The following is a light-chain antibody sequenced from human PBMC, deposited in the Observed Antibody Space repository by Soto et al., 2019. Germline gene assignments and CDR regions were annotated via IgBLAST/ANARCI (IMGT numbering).Light chain of an antibody. V-gene: IGLV2-14*03. CDR2: DVS. J-gene: IGLJ1*01. CDR1: SSDVGGYNY. CDR3: SSYTTSNTRQIV. Sequence: QSVPTQPASVSGSPGQSITISCTGTSSDVGGYNYVSWYQHHPGKAPKLMIFDVSNRPSGVSNRFSGSKSGNTASLTISELQPEDEADYYCSSYTTSNTRQIVFGTGTKVTVL.